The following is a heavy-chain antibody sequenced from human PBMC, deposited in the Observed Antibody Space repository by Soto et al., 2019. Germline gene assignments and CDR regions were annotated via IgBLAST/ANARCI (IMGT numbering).Heavy chain of an antibody. CDR3: ARGAPYYYDSSGYPFDI. Sequence: VASVKVSCKASGYTFTSYDINWVRQATGQGLEWMGWMNPNRGNTGYAQKFQGRVTMTRNTSISTAYMELSSLRSEDTAVYYCARGAPYYYDSSGYPFDIWGQGTMVTVSS. J-gene: IGHJ3*02. D-gene: IGHD3-22*01. V-gene: IGHV1-8*01. CDR1: GYTFTSYD. CDR2: MNPNRGNT.